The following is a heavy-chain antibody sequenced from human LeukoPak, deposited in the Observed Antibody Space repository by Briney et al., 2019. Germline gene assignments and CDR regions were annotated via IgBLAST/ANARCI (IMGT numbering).Heavy chain of an antibody. V-gene: IGHV1-18*01. J-gene: IGHJ3*02. Sequence: ASVKVSCKASGYTFTSYGISWVRQAPGQGLEWMGWISAYNGNTNYAQKLQGRVTMTTDTSTSTAYMELRSLRSDDTAIYSCARPRLEYCSGGSCFDAFDIWGQGTMVTVSS. CDR3: ARPRLEYCSGGSCFDAFDI. CDR2: ISAYNGNT. CDR1: GYTFTSYG. D-gene: IGHD2-15*01.